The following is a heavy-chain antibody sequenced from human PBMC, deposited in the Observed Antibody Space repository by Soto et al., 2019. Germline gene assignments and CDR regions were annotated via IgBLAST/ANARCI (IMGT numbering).Heavy chain of an antibody. CDR1: GYTFTRSG. V-gene: IGHV1-18*01. J-gene: IGHJ5*02. Sequence: GASVKVSCKASGYTFTRSGISWVRQAPGQGLEWMGWISTYNGDTNYAQTFQGRVTITRDTSASTAYMELSSLRSEDTAVYYCARGYTFPFDPWGQGTLVTVSS. CDR3: ARGYTFPFDP. CDR2: ISTYNGDT. D-gene: IGHD1-26*01.